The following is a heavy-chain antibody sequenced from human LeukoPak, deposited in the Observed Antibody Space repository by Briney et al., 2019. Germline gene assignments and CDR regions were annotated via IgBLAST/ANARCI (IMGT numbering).Heavy chain of an antibody. V-gene: IGHV3-48*03. J-gene: IGHJ6*03. Sequence: GGSLRLSCAASGFTFSSYEMNWVRQAPGKGLEWVSFICSSGSTIYNADSVKGRFTISRDNAKNSLYLQMNSLRAEDTAVYYCARGCSSTRCYEAAYYYYYMDVWGKGTTVTISS. CDR2: ICSSGSTI. CDR1: GFTFSSYE. D-gene: IGHD2-2*01. CDR3: ARGCSSTRCYEAAYYYYYMDV.